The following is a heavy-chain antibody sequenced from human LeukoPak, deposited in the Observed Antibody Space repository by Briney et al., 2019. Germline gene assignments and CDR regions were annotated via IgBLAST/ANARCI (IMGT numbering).Heavy chain of an antibody. V-gene: IGHV5-10-1*01. D-gene: IGHD6-13*01. Sequence: KRGESLKISCEGSGYSFTSHWISWVRQMPGKGLEWMGRIDPSDSYTNYSPSFQGHVTISADKSISTAYLQWSSLKASDTAMYYCARRNRNSWYSFDYWGQGSLVTVSS. CDR3: ARRNRNSWYSFDY. CDR2: IDPSDSYT. J-gene: IGHJ4*02. CDR1: GYSFTSHW.